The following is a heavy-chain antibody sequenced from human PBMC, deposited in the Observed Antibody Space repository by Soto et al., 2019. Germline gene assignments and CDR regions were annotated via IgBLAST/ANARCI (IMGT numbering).Heavy chain of an antibody. CDR3: ARQNPSGGRPEI. V-gene: IGHV4-31*03. Sequence: QVQLPESGPGLVKPSQTLSLPCPVSGGSISSGGSYWSWIRQHPGKGLEWVGYIYYSGSTYYNPTLQSRVTISVDTYKNQFALKLSSVTAADTAVYYCARQNPSGGRPEIWGQGTMVTVSS. CDR1: GGSISSGGSY. CDR2: IYYSGST. J-gene: IGHJ3*02. D-gene: IGHD2-15*01.